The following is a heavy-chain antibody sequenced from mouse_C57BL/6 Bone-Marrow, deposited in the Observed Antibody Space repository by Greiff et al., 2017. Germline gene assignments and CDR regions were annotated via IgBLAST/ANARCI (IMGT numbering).Heavy chain of an antibody. CDR1: GFTFSDYY. V-gene: IGHV5-12*01. D-gene: IGHD4-1*01. CDR3: ARGWDEDYYAMDY. CDR2: ISNGGGST. J-gene: IGHJ4*01. Sequence: EVKVVESGGGLVQPGGSLKLSCAASGFTFSDYYMYWVRQTPEKRLEWVAYISNGGGSTYYPDTVKGRFTISRDNAKNTLYLQMSRLKSEDTAMYYCARGWDEDYYAMDYWGQGTSVTVSS.